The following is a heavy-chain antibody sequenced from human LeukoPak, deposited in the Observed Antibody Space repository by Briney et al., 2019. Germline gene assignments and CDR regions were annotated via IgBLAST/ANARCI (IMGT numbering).Heavy chain of an antibody. V-gene: IGHV3-7*04. D-gene: IGHD3-10*01. J-gene: IGHJ4*02. CDR3: ARVSYYYGSGSYRPTAVYYFDY. Sequence: PGGSLRLSCAVSGVNFSSYWMSWVRQAPGKGLEWVANIKQDGSEEYYVDSVKGRFTISRDNAKNTLYLQMNSLRAEDTAVYYCARVSYYYGSGSYRPTAVYYFDYWGQGTLVTVSS. CDR2: IKQDGSEE. CDR1: GVNFSSYW.